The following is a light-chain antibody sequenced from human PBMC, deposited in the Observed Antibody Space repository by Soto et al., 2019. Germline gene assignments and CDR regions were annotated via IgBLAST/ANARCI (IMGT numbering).Light chain of an antibody. CDR2: DAS. V-gene: IGKV3-11*01. J-gene: IGKJ1*01. CDR3: QQRSNWPPTWT. Sequence: IVLTQSPAALSLSTGERATLSCRASQSVSSYLAWYQQKPGQAPRLLIYDASNRATGIPARFSGSGSGTDFTLTISSLEPEDFAVYYCQQRSNWPPTWTFGQGSKVDI. CDR1: QSVSSY.